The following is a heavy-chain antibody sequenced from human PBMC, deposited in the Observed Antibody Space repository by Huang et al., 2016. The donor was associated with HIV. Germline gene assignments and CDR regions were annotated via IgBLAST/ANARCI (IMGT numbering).Heavy chain of an antibody. CDR3: ARDRSTRADY. J-gene: IGHJ4*02. D-gene: IGHD2-2*01. CDR2: ISTSGNTV. Sequence: EVLLVESGGGLVQPGGSLRLSCAGSGFTFGNYGMNWVRQAPGKGVQWVSYISTSGNTVYYTDSVKGRFTISRDNAKNSLFLQMNSLRVEDTAVYFCARDRSTRADYWGQGTLVTVSS. V-gene: IGHV3-48*01. CDR1: GFTFGNYG.